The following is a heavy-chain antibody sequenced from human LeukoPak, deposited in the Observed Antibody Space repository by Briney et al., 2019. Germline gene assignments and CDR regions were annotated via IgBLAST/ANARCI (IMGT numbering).Heavy chain of an antibody. D-gene: IGHD1-14*01. CDR2: INPNSGGT. CDR3: ARDDLPLSRGNPFDY. J-gene: IGHJ4*02. CDR1: GYTFTGYY. Sequence: ASVKVSCKASGYTFTGYYMHWVRQAPGQGLEWMGWINPNSGGTNYAQKFQGRVTMTRDTSISTAYMELSRLRSDDTAVYYCARDDLPLSRGNPFDYWGQGTLVTVSP. V-gene: IGHV1-2*02.